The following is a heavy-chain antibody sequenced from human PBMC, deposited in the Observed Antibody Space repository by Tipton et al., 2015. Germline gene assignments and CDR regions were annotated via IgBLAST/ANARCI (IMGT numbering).Heavy chain of an antibody. CDR1: GGSISSEY. CDR3: ARGGSPIIEMAYHHYGLDV. Sequence: TLSLTCTVSGGSISSEYWSWIRQPPGQGLEWIGEIYHSGTTNYNPSLRGRFTISLRTSKNQLSLKVDSVTAADTAIYYCARGGSPIIEMAYHHYGLDVWGQGTTVTVSS. D-gene: IGHD5-24*01. J-gene: IGHJ6*02. V-gene: IGHV4-59*12. CDR2: IYHSGTT.